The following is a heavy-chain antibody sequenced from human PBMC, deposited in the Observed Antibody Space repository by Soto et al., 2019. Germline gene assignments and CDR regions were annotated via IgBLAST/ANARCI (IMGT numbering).Heavy chain of an antibody. V-gene: IGHV1-18*01. Sequence: QVQLVQSGAEVKKPGASVKVSCKDSGYTFTSYGISWVRQAPGQGLEWMGWISAHNGNTNYGQKLQGRVTMTTDTSTSTEYREVRSLRSDDTAVYYCARDAAVGLFDYWGQGTLVTVPS. CDR1: GYTFTSYG. CDR2: ISAHNGNT. D-gene: IGHD1-26*01. CDR3: ARDAAVGLFDY. J-gene: IGHJ4*02.